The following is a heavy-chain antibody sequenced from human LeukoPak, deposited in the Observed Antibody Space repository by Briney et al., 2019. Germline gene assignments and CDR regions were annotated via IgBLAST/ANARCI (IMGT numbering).Heavy chain of an antibody. Sequence: GESLKISCAASGFTLSSFAMHWVRQAPGKGLEWVADIWYNGSNKYYAESVKGRFTISRDNSKNTLYLQINSMRAEDTAVYYCARGLADRAFDIWGQGTMVTVSS. CDR2: IWYNGSNK. D-gene: IGHD3-22*01. J-gene: IGHJ3*02. V-gene: IGHV3-33*01. CDR1: GFTLSSFA. CDR3: ARGLADRAFDI.